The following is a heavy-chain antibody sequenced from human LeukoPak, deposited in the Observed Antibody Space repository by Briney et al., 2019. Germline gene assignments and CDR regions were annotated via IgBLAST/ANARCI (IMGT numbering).Heavy chain of an antibody. CDR1: GYTFTSYY. CDR2: INPSGGST. V-gene: IGHV1-46*01. D-gene: IGHD3-16*01. Sequence: ASVKVSCKASGYTFTSYYMHWVRQAPGQGLEWMGIINPSGGSTSYAQKFQGRVTMTRDTSTSTVYMELSSLRSEDTAVYYCARGPLTPYYYYYMDVWGKGTTVTISS. J-gene: IGHJ6*03. CDR3: ARGPLTPYYYYYMDV.